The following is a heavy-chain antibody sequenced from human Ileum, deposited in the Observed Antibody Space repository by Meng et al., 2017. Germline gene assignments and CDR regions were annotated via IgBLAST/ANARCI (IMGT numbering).Heavy chain of an antibody. CDR1: SGSITSDTY. D-gene: IGHD4-23*01. CDR3: ARHGGYYQGF. CDR2: ISHSGST. V-gene: IGHV4-4*02. J-gene: IGHJ4*02. Sequence: QVQLQGSGPGLVKPSGTLSRTCAVSSGSITSDTYWSWVRLPPGKGLEWIGQISHSGSTFYNPSLKSRVTMSVDKSKSQFSLMLTSVTAADTAVYYCARHGGYYQGFWGQGTLVTVSS.